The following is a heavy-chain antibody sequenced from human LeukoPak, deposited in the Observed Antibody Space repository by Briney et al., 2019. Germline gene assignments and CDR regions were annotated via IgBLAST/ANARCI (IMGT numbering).Heavy chain of an antibody. V-gene: IGHV3-53*01. CDR1: GFTVSSNY. Sequence: GGSLRLSCAASGFTVSSNYMSWVRQAPGKGLEWVSVIYSGGSTYYADSVKGRFTISRDNSKNTLYLQMNSLRAEDTAVYYCARSSGYYVRRLDYWGQGTLVTVSS. CDR2: IYSGGST. CDR3: ARSSGYYVRRLDY. J-gene: IGHJ4*02. D-gene: IGHD3-22*01.